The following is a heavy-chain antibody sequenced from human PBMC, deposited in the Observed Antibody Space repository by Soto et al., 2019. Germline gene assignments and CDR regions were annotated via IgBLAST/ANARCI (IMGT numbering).Heavy chain of an antibody. Sequence: QVQLVESGGGLVKPGGSLRLSCAASGFTFSDYYMSWIRQAPGKGLEWVSYISSSSSYTNYADSVKGRFTISRDNAKNSLYLQMNSLRAEDTAVYYGARVPYCSSTSCPLVYWGQGTLVTVSS. CDR2: ISSSSSYT. CDR3: ARVPYCSSTSCPLVY. J-gene: IGHJ4*02. V-gene: IGHV3-11*06. CDR1: GFTFSDYY. D-gene: IGHD2-2*01.